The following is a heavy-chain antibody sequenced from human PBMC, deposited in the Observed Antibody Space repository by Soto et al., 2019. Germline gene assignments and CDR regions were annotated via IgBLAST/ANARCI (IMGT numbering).Heavy chain of an antibody. CDR2: INAGNGNT. CDR3: AREKRITIFGVVTRYYYGMDD. CDR1: GYTFTSYA. J-gene: IGHJ6*02. V-gene: IGHV1-3*05. Sequence: QVQLVQSGAEEKKPGASVKVSCKASGYTFTSYAMHWVRQAPGQRLEWMGWINAGNGNTKYSQKFQGRVTITRDTTASIAYMELSSLRSEDTAVYYCAREKRITIFGVVTRYYYGMDDWGQGTTVTVPS. D-gene: IGHD3-3*01.